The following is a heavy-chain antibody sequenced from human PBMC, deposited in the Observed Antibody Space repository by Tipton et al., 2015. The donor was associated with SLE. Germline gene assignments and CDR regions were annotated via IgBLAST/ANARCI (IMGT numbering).Heavy chain of an antibody. V-gene: IGHV4-59*01. Sequence: TLSLTCTVSGGSLSSSYWSWIRQPPGKGLEWIGYIYYSGRTNYNPSLKSRVTISVDTSKNQFPLKLSSVTAADTAVYYCARGGIAADWYDYWGHGTLVTVSS. CDR2: IYYSGRT. J-gene: IGHJ5*01. CDR1: GGSLSSSY. CDR3: ARGGIAADWYDY. D-gene: IGHD6-13*01.